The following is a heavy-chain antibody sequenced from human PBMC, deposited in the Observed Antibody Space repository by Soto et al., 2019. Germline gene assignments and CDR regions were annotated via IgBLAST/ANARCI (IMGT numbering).Heavy chain of an antibody. V-gene: IGHV3-9*01. CDR2: ISWNSGSI. CDR1: GFTFDDYA. Sequence: GGSLRLSCAASGFTFDDYAMHWVRQAPGKGLEWVSGISWNSGSIGYADSVKGRFTISRDNAKNSLYLQMNSLRAEDTALYYCAKDISTSWGGNDYWTGPYYMDVWGKGTTVTVSS. CDR3: AKDISTSWGGNDYWTGPYYMDV. D-gene: IGHD1-26*01. J-gene: IGHJ6*03.